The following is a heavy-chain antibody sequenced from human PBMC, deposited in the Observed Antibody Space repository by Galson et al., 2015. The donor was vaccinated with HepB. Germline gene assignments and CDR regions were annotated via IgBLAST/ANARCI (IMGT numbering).Heavy chain of an antibody. V-gene: IGHV3-23*01. CDR1: GFTFSTYA. CDR2: ISGSGGKI. Sequence: SLRLSCVASGFTFSTYAMSWVRQAPGKGLEWVSAISGSGGKIYYADSVKGRFTISRDNSKNTLYLQMNSLRAEDTAVYYCAKEPYSSGWFDPWGQGTLVTVSS. J-gene: IGHJ5*02. D-gene: IGHD6-19*01. CDR3: AKEPYSSGWFDP.